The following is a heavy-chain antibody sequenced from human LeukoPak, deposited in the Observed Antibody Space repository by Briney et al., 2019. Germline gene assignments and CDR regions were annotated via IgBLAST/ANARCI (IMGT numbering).Heavy chain of an antibody. Sequence: SESLSLTCTVSGGSISSSSYYWGWIRQPPGKGLEWIGSIYYSGSTYYNPSLKSRVTISVDTSKNQFSLKLSSVTAADTAVYYCARRAVAAPYNCFAPGGQETLVTVSS. J-gene: IGHJ5*02. V-gene: IGHV4-39*01. CDR1: GGSISSSSYY. D-gene: IGHD6-19*01. CDR3: ARRAVAAPYNCFAP. CDR2: IYYSGST.